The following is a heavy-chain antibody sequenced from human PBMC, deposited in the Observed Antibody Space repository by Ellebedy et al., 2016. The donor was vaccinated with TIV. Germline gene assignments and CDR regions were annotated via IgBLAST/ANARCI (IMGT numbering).Heavy chain of an antibody. D-gene: IGHD3-22*01. Sequence: PGGSLRLSCAASGFTFSSYWMSWVRQAPGKGLEWVAKIKTDGSEKYYVDSVKGRFTISRDNAKNSLYLQMNSLRAEDTAVYYCARVGYYESSGLGMDVWGQGTTVTVSS. CDR2: IKTDGSEK. CDR1: GFTFSSYW. V-gene: IGHV3-7*01. CDR3: ARVGYYESSGLGMDV. J-gene: IGHJ6*02.